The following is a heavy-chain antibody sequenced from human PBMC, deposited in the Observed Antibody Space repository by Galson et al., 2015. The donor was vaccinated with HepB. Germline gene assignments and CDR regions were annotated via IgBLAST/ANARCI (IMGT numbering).Heavy chain of an antibody. Sequence: SLRLSCAASGFTFSSYGMHWVRQAPGKGLEWVAVIWYDGSNKYYADSVKGRFTISRDNSKNTLYLQMNSLRAEDTAVYYCARRWSSSSHLDYWGQGTLVTVSS. CDR3: ARRWSSSSHLDY. V-gene: IGHV3-33*08. CDR1: GFTFSSYG. J-gene: IGHJ4*02. D-gene: IGHD6-13*01. CDR2: IWYDGSNK.